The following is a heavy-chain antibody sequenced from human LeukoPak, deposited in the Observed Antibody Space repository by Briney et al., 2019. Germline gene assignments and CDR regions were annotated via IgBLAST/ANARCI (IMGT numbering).Heavy chain of an antibody. V-gene: IGHV3-72*01. Sequence: GGSLRLSCAASGPTFSEYYMDWVRQTPGKGLEWVGRIRNKANYYTTDYAASVRGRFTISRDDSKSSVSLQMNSLRTEDTALYYCTSLRVGGTPYFDNWGQGTLVTVSS. J-gene: IGHJ4*02. CDR1: GPTFSEYY. D-gene: IGHD6-19*01. CDR2: IRNKANYYTT. CDR3: TSLRVGGTPYFDN.